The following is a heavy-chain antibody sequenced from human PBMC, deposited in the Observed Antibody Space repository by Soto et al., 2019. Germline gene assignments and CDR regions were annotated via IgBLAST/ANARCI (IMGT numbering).Heavy chain of an antibody. CDR1: GFTCSSYG. Sequence: QVQLVESGGGVVQPGRSLRLSCAASGFTCSSYGMHWVRQAPGKGLEWVAVISYDGSNKYYADSVKGRFTISRDNSKNTLYLQMNSLRAEDTAVYYCAKEYYDFWSGYHFPIHFDYWGQGTLVTVSS. D-gene: IGHD3-3*01. CDR3: AKEYYDFWSGYHFPIHFDY. V-gene: IGHV3-30*18. J-gene: IGHJ4*02. CDR2: ISYDGSNK.